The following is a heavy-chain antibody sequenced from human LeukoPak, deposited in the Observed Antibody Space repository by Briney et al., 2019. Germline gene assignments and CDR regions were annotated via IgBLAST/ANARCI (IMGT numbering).Heavy chain of an antibody. CDR2: ISYSGST. D-gene: IGHD1-14*01. Sequence: SETLSLTCTVSGGSITSDYWSWIRQPPGKGLECIGYISYSGSTNANPSLKSRVTISIDTSKNQFSLKLSSVTATDTAVYYCARLTARSWFDPWGQGTLVTVSS. CDR3: ARLTARSWFDP. V-gene: IGHV4-59*08. CDR1: GGSITSDY. J-gene: IGHJ5*02.